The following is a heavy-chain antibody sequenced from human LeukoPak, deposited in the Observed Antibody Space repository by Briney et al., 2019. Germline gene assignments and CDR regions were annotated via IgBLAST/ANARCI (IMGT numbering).Heavy chain of an antibody. CDR3: AREGSSWSTLGY. Sequence: PSETLSLTCTVSGGSISSSSYYWGWIRQPPGKGLEWIGSIYYSGSTYYNPSLKSRVTISVGTSKNQFSLKLSSVTAADTAVYYCAREGSSWSTLGYWGQGTLVTVSS. V-gene: IGHV4-39*07. J-gene: IGHJ4*02. D-gene: IGHD6-13*01. CDR2: IYYSGST. CDR1: GGSISSSSYY.